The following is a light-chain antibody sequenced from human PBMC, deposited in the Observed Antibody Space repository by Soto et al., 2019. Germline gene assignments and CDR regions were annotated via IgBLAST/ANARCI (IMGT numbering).Light chain of an antibody. V-gene: IGLV2-14*01. CDR3: SSYTSSSTWV. J-gene: IGLJ3*02. CDR1: SSDVGGYNY. CDR2: EVS. Sequence: QSALTQPASVSGSPGQSITISCTGTSSDVGGYNYVSWYQQHPGKAPKLMIYEVSNRPSGVSNRFSGSTSGNTASLTTSGLHAEDEADYYCSSYTSSSTWVFGGGTKLTVL.